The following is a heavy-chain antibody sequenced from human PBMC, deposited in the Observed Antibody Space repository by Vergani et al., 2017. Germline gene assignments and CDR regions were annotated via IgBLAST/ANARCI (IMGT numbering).Heavy chain of an antibody. CDR1: GFTFSRYS. J-gene: IGHJ6*02. V-gene: IGHV3-48*01. CDR2: ISSSSSTI. CDR3: ARDPSYDPDTYYYGMDV. Sequence: EVQLVESGGGLVQPGGSLRLSCAASGFTFSRYSMNWVRQAPGKGLEWVSYISSSSSTIYYGDSVKGRFTISRDNAKNSLYLQMNSLRAEDTAVYYCARDPSYDPDTYYYGMDVWGQGTTVTVSS. D-gene: IGHD5-12*01.